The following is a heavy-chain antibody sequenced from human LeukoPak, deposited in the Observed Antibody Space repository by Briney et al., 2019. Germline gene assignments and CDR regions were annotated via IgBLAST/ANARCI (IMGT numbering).Heavy chain of an antibody. J-gene: IGHJ4*02. CDR3: AKALSFDWYWRY. Sequence: PGGSLRLSCAVSGFTFSSYAMTWVRQAPGKGLEWVSAISSTVSRTFYAEAVKGRFTVSRDNSKNTLYLQMNSLRTEDTAIYYCAKALSFDWYWRYWGQGTLVTVSS. CDR1: GFTFSSYA. D-gene: IGHD3-9*01. CDR2: ISSTVSRT. V-gene: IGHV3-23*01.